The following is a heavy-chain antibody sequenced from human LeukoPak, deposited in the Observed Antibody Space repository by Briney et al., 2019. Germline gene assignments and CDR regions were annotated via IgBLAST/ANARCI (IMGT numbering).Heavy chain of an antibody. CDR3: AKGYDAVWGGTDY. D-gene: IGHD3-16*01. CDR1: GFTFGIYA. Sequence: GGSLRLSCAASGFTFGIYAMSWVRQAPGKGLEWVSAISGSGGSTYYADSVKGRFTISRDNSKNTLYLQMNSLRAEDTAVYYCAKGYDAVWGGTDYWGQGTLVTVSS. V-gene: IGHV3-23*01. J-gene: IGHJ4*02. CDR2: ISGSGGST.